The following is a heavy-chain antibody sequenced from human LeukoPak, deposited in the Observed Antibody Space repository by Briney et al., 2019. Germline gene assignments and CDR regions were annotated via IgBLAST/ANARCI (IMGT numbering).Heavy chain of an antibody. CDR1: GFTFSDYS. CDR3: ARGSGWYDY. J-gene: IGHJ4*02. CDR2: ISSSSIYI. Sequence: GGSLRLSCAASGFTFSDYSMNWVRQAPGKGLEWVSSISSSSIYIYYADSLKGRFTISRDNAKNSLYLQMNSLRAEDMAVYYCARGSGWYDYWGQGTLVTVSS. D-gene: IGHD6-19*01. V-gene: IGHV3-21*01.